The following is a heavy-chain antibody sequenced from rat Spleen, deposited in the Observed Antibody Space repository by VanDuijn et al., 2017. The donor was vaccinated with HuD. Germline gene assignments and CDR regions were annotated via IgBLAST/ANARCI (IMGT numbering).Heavy chain of an antibody. D-gene: IGHD1-11*01. CDR2: ISYSGTI. CDR3: ARVRGVMDA. J-gene: IGHJ4*01. Sequence: EVQLLESGPGLVKPSQSLSLTCSVTGYSITSGYGWNWIRKFPGNKLEWIEHISYSGTISYNPSLKSRISITRETSKNQFFLQLNSVTSEDTATYYCARVRGVMDAWGQGASVTVSS. V-gene: IGHV3-1*01. CDR1: GYSITSGY.